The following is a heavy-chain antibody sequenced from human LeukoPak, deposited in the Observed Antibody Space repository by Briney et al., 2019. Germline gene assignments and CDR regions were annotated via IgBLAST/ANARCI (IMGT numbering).Heavy chain of an antibody. CDR2: IGTGTDT. CDR3: ARYYYDFWSGYYDYYYYYGMDV. D-gene: IGHD3-3*01. V-gene: IGHV3-13*01. Sequence: GGSLRLSCAASGFTFYNYDMHWVRQAPGKGLEWVSHIGTGTDTHYSGSVRGRFTISRENAKNSLYLQMNSLRAEDTAVYYCARYYYDFWSGYYDYYYYYGMDVWGQGTTVTVSS. J-gene: IGHJ6*02. CDR1: GFTFYNYD.